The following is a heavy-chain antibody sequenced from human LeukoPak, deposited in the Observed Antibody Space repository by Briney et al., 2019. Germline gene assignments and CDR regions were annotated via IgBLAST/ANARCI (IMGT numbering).Heavy chain of an antibody. CDR3: ARDYGGTLRAFDI. CDR1: GFTFSSYS. V-gene: IGHV3-21*01. J-gene: IGHJ3*02. Sequence: GGSLRLSCAASGFTFSSYSMNWVRQAPGKGLEWVSSISSISSYIYYADSVKRRFTISRANAKNSLYLQMNSLRAEDTAVYYCARDYGGTLRAFDIWGQGTMVTVSS. CDR2: ISSISSYI. D-gene: IGHD4-23*01.